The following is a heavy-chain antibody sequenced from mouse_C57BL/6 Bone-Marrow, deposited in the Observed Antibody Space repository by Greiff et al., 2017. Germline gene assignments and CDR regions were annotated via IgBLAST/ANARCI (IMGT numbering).Heavy chain of an antibody. V-gene: IGHV5-15*01. CDR2: ISNLAYSI. Sequence: EVKLMESGGGLVQPGGSLKLSCAASGFTFSDYGMAWVRQAPRKGPEWVAFISNLAYSIYYADTVTGRFTISRENAKNTLYLEMSSLRSEDTAMYYCARHWEGFAYWGHGTLVTVSA. CDR3: ARHWEGFAY. D-gene: IGHD4-1*01. CDR1: GFTFSDYG. J-gene: IGHJ3*01.